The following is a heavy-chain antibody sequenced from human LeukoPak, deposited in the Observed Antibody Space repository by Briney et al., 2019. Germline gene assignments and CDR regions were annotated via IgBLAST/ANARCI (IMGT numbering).Heavy chain of an antibody. J-gene: IGHJ6*03. Sequence: SETLSLTCAVYGGSFSGYYLSWIRQPPGKGLEWIGEINHSGSTNYNLSLKSRVTISVDTSKNQFSLKLSSVTAADTAVYYCARLRRCSSTSCYTAYYYMDVWGKGTTVTVSS. CDR2: INHSGST. CDR1: GGSFSGYY. V-gene: IGHV4-34*01. D-gene: IGHD2-2*02. CDR3: ARLRRCSSTSCYTAYYYMDV.